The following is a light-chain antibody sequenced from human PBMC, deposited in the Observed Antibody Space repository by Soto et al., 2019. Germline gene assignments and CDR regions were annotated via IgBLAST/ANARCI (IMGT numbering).Light chain of an antibody. Sequence: DIQMTQSPSSLSASVGDRVTITCRASQSISSYLNWYQQKPGKAPKLLIYAASSLQSGVPSRFSGSGSGTDFTLTISSLQPEDFATYYCQQSYSTSSITFGPGTRLEIK. J-gene: IGKJ5*01. CDR2: AAS. CDR1: QSISSY. V-gene: IGKV1-39*01. CDR3: QQSYSTSSIT.